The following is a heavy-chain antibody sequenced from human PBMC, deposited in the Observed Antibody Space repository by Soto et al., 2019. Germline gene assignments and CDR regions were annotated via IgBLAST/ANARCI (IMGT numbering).Heavy chain of an antibody. V-gene: IGHV3-21*01. CDR3: ARDSLGYCSSTSCYDYGMDV. CDR2: ISSSSSYI. J-gene: IGHJ6*02. Sequence: EVQLVESGGGLVKPGGSLRLSCAASGFTFSSYSMNWVRQAPGKGLEWVSSISSSSSYIYYADSVTGRFTISRDNAKNSXYXTMNSLRAEDTAVYYCARDSLGYCSSTSCYDYGMDVWGQGTTVTVSS. CDR1: GFTFSSYS. D-gene: IGHD2-2*01.